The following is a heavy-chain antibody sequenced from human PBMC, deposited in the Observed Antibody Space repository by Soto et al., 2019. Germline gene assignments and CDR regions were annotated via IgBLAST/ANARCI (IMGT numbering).Heavy chain of an antibody. J-gene: IGHJ4*02. V-gene: IGHV3-23*01. CDR1: GLTFGNYG. CDR3: ARGGQYQQPYQFDF. Sequence: RLSYEAGGLTFGNYGMSWGSEAPGKGLEWVSGLTGNGGTTYYADSVKGRFTISRDNSKKTLSLQMNSLRVDDTAVYYCARGGQYQQPYQFDFWGQGTLVTVSS. D-gene: IGHD2-2*01. CDR2: LTGNGGTT.